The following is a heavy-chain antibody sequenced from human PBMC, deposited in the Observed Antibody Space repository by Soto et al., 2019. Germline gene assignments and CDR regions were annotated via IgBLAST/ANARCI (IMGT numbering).Heavy chain of an antibody. Sequence: HVQVQESGPGLGKPLETLALTCTVSGGSISPHYWSWIRQPPGKGLEWIGYVTYSGGPTYNPSLTSRVTISVDTSKRYSLNLSSLTAADTAVYYCERDAGYQLTGAFDIWGQGTLVTVSS. CDR2: VTYSGGP. CDR3: ERDAGYQLTGAFDI. J-gene: IGHJ3*02. D-gene: IGHD2-2*01. V-gene: IGHV4-59*11. CDR1: GGSISPHY.